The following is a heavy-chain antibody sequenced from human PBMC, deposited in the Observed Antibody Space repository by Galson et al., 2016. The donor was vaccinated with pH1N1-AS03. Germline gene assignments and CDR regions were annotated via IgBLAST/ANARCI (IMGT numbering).Heavy chain of an antibody. CDR1: GDSVSGGTYY. J-gene: IGHJ4*02. V-gene: IGHV4-61*01. Sequence: ETLSLTCTVSGDSVSGGTYYWNWIRQPPGKGLEWIGYIYYTGITNYNPSLESRLTISIDRSKNQISLTLGSVTAADTAMYYCARVGWGGDSWGQGTLVTVSS. CDR3: ARVGWGGDS. D-gene: IGHD3-16*01. CDR2: IYYTGIT.